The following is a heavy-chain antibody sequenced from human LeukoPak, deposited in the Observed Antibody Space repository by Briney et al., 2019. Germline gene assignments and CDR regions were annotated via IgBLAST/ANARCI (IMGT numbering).Heavy chain of an antibody. J-gene: IGHJ4*02. CDR1: GFTFDDYA. CDR2: ISWNSGSI. D-gene: IGHD6-6*01. CDR3: AKVAARVY. Sequence: GRSLRLSCAASGFTFDDYAMHWVRQAPGKGLEWASGISWNSGSIGYADSVKGRFTISRDNAKNSLYLQMNSLRAEDTALYYCAKVAARVYWGQGTLVTVSS. V-gene: IGHV3-9*01.